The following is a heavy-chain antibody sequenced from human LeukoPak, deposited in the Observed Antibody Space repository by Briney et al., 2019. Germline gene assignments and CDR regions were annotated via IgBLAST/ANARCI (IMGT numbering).Heavy chain of an antibody. V-gene: IGHV4-39*01. CDR3: ARRRENSDDAFDT. CDR1: GGSISSSNCY. D-gene: IGHD2/OR15-2a*01. J-gene: IGHJ3*02. Sequence: KASETLSLTCTVSGGSISSSNCYWGWIRQPPGKGLEWIGITSYTGTTHYIPSLMSRVIISVDTSKNQFSLKVNSVTAADTAVYYCARRRENSDDAFDTWGQGTMVTVSS. CDR2: TSYTGTT.